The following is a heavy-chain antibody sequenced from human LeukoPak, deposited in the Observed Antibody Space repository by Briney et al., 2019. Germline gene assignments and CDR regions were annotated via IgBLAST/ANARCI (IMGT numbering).Heavy chain of an antibody. D-gene: IGHD2-2*01. CDR2: IVVGSGNT. V-gene: IGHV1-58*02. J-gene: IGHJ4*02. CDR1: GYTFTGYH. CDR3: AAGVGYRSSTSCSAVDY. Sequence: SVKVSCKASGYTFTGYHMHWVRQAPGQGLEWIGWIVVGSGNTNYAQKFQERVTITRDMSTSTAYMELSSLRSEDTAVYYCAAGVGYRSSTSCSAVDYWGQGTLVTVSS.